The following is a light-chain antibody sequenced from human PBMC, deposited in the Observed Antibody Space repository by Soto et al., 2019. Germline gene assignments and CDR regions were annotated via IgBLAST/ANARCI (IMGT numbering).Light chain of an antibody. CDR1: QNVSATY. Sequence: EIVLTQSPGILSLSPGERATLSCRASQNVSATYLTWYQQKPGQAPRLLIYGASIRATGIPDRFSGSGSGTDFTLTISRLEPEDFAVYYCQHFDTSLYTFGQGNKLEIK. CDR3: QHFDTSLYT. J-gene: IGKJ2*01. CDR2: GAS. V-gene: IGKV3-20*01.